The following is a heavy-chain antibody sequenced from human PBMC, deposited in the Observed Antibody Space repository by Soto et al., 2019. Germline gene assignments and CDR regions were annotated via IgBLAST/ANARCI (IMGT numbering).Heavy chain of an antibody. CDR3: ALGQLSLEERIDY. J-gene: IGHJ4*02. CDR2: INYDGSGT. CDR1: GFIFTSYW. Sequence: VQLVESGGGLVQPGGSLRLSCAASGFIFTSYWMHWVRQVPGKGLVWVSRINYDGSGTSYANSVKGRFTISRDNAKNTLYLQMNSLRAEDTAVYYCALGQLSLEERIDYWGQGTLVTVSS. V-gene: IGHV3-74*01. D-gene: IGHD3-16*02.